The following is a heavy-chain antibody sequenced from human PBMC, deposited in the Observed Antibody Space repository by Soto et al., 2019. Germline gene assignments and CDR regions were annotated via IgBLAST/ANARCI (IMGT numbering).Heavy chain of an antibody. CDR2: IVPVFGRP. V-gene: IGHV1-69*13. CDR3: AREGSGYNF. D-gene: IGHD5-12*01. CDR1: GGSFSNFG. J-gene: IGHJ4*02. Sequence: VASVKVSCKASGGSFSNFGISWVRQAPGQGLEWMGGIVPVFGRPNYAQRFRGRLTTTADESTSTGYMELISLRSDDTAVYYCAREGSGYNFWGQGTQVTVSS.